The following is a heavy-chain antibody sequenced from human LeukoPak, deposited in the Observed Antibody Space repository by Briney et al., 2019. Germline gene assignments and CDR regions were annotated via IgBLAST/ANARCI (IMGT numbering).Heavy chain of an antibody. J-gene: IGHJ5*02. D-gene: IGHD3-22*01. CDR3: ARDGDSSGYYYASYSP. CDR2: ISYDGSNK. Sequence: SLRLSCAASGFTFSSYAMHWVRQAPGKGLEWVAVISYDGSNKYYADSVKGRFTISRDNSKNTLYLQMNSLRAEDTAVYYCARDGDSSGYYYASYSPWGQGTLVTVSS. V-gene: IGHV3-30-3*01. CDR1: GFTFSSYA.